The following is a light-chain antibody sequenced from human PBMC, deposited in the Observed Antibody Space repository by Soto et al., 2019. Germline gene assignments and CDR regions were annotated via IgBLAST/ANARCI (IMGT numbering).Light chain of an antibody. V-gene: IGLV2-14*03. CDR1: STDVDGYDY. CDR3: SSYTSSAHFYV. CDR2: DVN. J-gene: IGLJ1*01. Sequence: QSALTQPASVSGSPGQSITISCTGASTDVDGYDYVSWYQQQQGQAPKLMIYDVNNRPSGVSYRFSGSKSGDTASLTISGLQAEVDADYSCSSYTSSAHFYVFGTGNKLNVL.